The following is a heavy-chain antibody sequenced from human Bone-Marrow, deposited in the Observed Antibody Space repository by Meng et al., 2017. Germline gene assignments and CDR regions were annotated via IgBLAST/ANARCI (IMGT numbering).Heavy chain of an antibody. CDR2: MNPNSGNT. V-gene: IGHV1-8*01. CDR3: ARAPYSSKDWFDP. J-gene: IGHJ5*02. D-gene: IGHD6-13*01. CDR1: GYTFTSYD. Sequence: QGRLVQSGAEVKKPGAPVKVSCKASGYTFTSYDINWVRQATGQGLEWMGWMNPNSGNTGYAQKFQGRVTMTRNTSISTAYMELSSLRSEDTAVYYCARAPYSSKDWFDPWGQGTLVTVSS.